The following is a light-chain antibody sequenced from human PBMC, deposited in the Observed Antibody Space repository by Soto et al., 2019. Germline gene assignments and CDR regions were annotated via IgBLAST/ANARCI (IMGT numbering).Light chain of an antibody. Sequence: QSVLTQPPSASGTPGQRVTISCSGSSSNIGSNYVYWYQQLPGTAPKLLIYGDNQRPSAVPDRFSGSKSGTSAALAISGLRSDDEADYYCAAWDDSLSGPVFGGGTKLTVL. J-gene: IGLJ2*01. CDR2: GDN. CDR3: AAWDDSLSGPV. V-gene: IGLV1-47*02. CDR1: SSNIGSNY.